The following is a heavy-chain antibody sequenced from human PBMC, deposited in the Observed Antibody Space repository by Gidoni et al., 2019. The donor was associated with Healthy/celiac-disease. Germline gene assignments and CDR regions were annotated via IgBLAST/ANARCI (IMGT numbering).Heavy chain of an antibody. Sequence: EVQLVESGGGLVQPGGSLRLSCAASGFTFSSYWMGWVRQAPGKGLEWVANIKQEGSEKYYVDSVKGRFTIARDNAKNSLYLQMNSLRAEDTAVYYCAREGYYYDSSGYYFDYWGQGTLVTVSS. CDR2: IKQEGSEK. J-gene: IGHJ4*02. V-gene: IGHV3-7*01. D-gene: IGHD3-22*01. CDR3: AREGYYYDSSGYYFDY. CDR1: GFTFSSYW.